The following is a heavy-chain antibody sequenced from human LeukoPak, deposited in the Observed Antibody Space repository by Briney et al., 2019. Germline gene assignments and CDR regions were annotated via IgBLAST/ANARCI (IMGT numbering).Heavy chain of an antibody. CDR1: GFIFNHYA. V-gene: IGHV3-23*01. Sequence: PGGSLRLSCAASGFIFNHYAMAWVRQAPGKGLEWVSGISPSHGGTYHADSVRGRFSISRDNSENTLYLHMNNLRVEDSAVYYCAKEKTARGVIPLHLDSWGQGSLVVVSS. J-gene: IGHJ4*02. CDR2: ISPSHGGT. CDR3: AKEKTARGVIPLHLDS. D-gene: IGHD3-16*02.